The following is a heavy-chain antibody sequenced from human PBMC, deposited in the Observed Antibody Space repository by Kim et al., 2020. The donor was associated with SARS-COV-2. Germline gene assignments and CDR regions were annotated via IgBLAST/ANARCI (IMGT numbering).Heavy chain of an antibody. J-gene: IGHJ3*02. CDR2: IYFSGST. V-gene: IGHV4-31*03. CDR3: ASGIAADGTDHPDTFDI. Sequence: SETLSLTCTFSGGSISSGGYYWSWIRQHPGKGLEWIGYIYFSGSTHYNLSLKSRVTISVHTSKNQFSLKLSSVTAADTAVYYCASGIAADGTDHPDTFDIWGQGTMVTVAS. D-gene: IGHD6-13*01. CDR1: GGSISSGGYY.